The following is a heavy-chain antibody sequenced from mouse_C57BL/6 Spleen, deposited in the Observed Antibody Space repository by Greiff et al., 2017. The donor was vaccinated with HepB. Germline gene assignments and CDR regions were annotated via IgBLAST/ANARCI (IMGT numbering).Heavy chain of an antibody. J-gene: IGHJ3*01. V-gene: IGHV1-53*01. D-gene: IGHD1-1*01. CDR1: GYTFTSYW. CDR2: INPSNGGT. CDR3: AREDYYGSSFAY. Sequence: QVQLKQPGAELVRPGSSVKLSCKASGYTFTSYWMHWVKQRPGQGLEWIGNINPSNGGTNYNEKFKSKATLTVDKSSSTAYMQLSSLTSEDSAVYYCAREDYYGSSFAYWGQGTLVTVSA.